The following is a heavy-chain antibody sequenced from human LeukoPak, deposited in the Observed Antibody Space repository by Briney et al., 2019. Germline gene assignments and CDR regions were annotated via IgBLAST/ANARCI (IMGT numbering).Heavy chain of an antibody. D-gene: IGHD3-3*01. CDR1: GFTFSSYS. J-gene: IGHJ4*02. V-gene: IGHV3-48*01. CDR2: ISSSSSTI. CDR3: ARDFDYDFWSGYSVTPSMGYFDY. Sequence: GGSLRLSCAASGFTFSSYSMNWVRQAPGKGLEWVSYISSSSSTIYYADSVKGRFTISRDNAKNSLYLQMNSLRSEDTAVYYCARDFDYDFWSGYSVTPSMGYFDYWGQGTLVTVSS.